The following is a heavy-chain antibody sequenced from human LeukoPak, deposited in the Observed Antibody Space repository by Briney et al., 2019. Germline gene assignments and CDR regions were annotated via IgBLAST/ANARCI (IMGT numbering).Heavy chain of an antibody. CDR1: GFTFSTYG. Sequence: GGSLRLSCAASGFTFSTYGMSWVRQAPGKGLEWVSTISGRDSNTYYADSVEGRFIISRDNSKNTLYPQINSLRAEDTAVYYCARRSDYGGEGNYFDYWGQGTPVTVSS. V-gene: IGHV3-23*01. CDR3: ARRSDYGGEGNYFDY. D-gene: IGHD4-23*01. CDR2: ISGRDSNT. J-gene: IGHJ4*02.